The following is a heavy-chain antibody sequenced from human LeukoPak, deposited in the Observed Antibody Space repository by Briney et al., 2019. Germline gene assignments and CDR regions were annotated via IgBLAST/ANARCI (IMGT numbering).Heavy chain of an antibody. CDR1: GYTFTSYW. CDR2: IHPGDSDT. D-gene: IGHD3-22*01. CDR3: ARGTDYYDSTGYPIDY. J-gene: IGHJ4*02. Sequence: GESLKISCKGSGYTFTSYWIGWVRQMPGKGLEWMGIIHPGDSDTRYSPSFQGQVTISADKSITTAYLQWSSLKASDTAMYYCARGTDYYDSTGYPIDYWGQGTLVTVSS. V-gene: IGHV5-51*01.